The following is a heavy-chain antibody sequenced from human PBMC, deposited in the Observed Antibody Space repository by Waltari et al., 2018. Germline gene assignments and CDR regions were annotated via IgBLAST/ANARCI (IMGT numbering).Heavy chain of an antibody. D-gene: IGHD4-17*01. Sequence: QVPLQQWGAGLLKPSETLSLTCAVSGGSLSGYHWSLIRQPPGKGLEWIGEINHSGSTNYNPSLKIRVTISVDTSKNQFSLKLSSVTAADTAVYYCARSTTVTALSDAFDIWGQGTMVTVSS. CDR2: INHSGST. CDR1: GGSLSGYH. CDR3: ARSTTVTALSDAFDI. J-gene: IGHJ3*02. V-gene: IGHV4-34*01.